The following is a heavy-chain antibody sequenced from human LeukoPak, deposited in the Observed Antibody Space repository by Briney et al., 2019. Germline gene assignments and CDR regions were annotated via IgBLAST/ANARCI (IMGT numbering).Heavy chain of an antibody. D-gene: IGHD2-2*01. Sequence: PGGSLRLSCAASGFTFSSYAMSWVRQAPGKGLEWVSAISGSGGSTYDADSVKGRFTISRDNSKNTLYLQMDSLRAEDTAVYYCAKQSRPAVRGGFDYWGQGTLVTVSS. V-gene: IGHV3-23*01. CDR3: AKQSRPAVRGGFDY. CDR2: ISGSGGST. J-gene: IGHJ4*02. CDR1: GFTFSSYA.